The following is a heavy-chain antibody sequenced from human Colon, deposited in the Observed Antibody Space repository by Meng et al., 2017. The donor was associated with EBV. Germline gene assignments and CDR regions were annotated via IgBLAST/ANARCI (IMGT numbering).Heavy chain of an antibody. D-gene: IGHD3-10*01. J-gene: IGHJ4*02. CDR3: ALLTMIPGVSNGYFDD. V-gene: IGHV3-23*01. CDR2: MSASDGGT. Sequence: ELQLLESXXGLVQXGGSLRLSCAASGFTFSSYAMSWARQAPGKGLEWVSAMSASDGGTHYPDSLKGRFTISRDNSKNTLYLQMNSLRADDTAVYYCALLTMIPGVSNGYFDDWGQGTLVTVSS. CDR1: GFTFSSYA.